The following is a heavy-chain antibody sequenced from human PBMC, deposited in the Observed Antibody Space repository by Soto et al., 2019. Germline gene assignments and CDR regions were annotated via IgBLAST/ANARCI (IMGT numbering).Heavy chain of an antibody. Sequence: QITLNESGPTVVRPTETLTLTCRFSGFSLTTSGVGVGWIRQSPVKDPERLALLFWDDEKRYSASLKIRLTITKDTSKNQVVLTVSDLDPTDTATYYCAHRVLRTVFGLVTTTAIYFDFWGQGTPVAVSS. CDR2: LFWDDEK. D-gene: IGHD3-3*01. CDR1: GFSLTTSGVG. CDR3: AHRVLRTVFGLVTTTAIYFDF. V-gene: IGHV2-5*02. J-gene: IGHJ4*02.